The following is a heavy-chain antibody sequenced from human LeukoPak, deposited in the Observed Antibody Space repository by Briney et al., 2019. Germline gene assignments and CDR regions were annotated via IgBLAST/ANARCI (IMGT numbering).Heavy chain of an antibody. Sequence: GSLRLSCAASGFTFSSYSMNWVRQAPGKGLEWVSYISSSSSTIYYADSVKGRFTISRDNAKNSLYLQMNSLRAEDTAVYYCAREGLVAAAGTFDYWGQGTLVTVSS. CDR2: ISSSSSTI. V-gene: IGHV3-48*01. CDR3: AREGLVAAAGTFDY. CDR1: GFTFSSYS. D-gene: IGHD6-13*01. J-gene: IGHJ4*02.